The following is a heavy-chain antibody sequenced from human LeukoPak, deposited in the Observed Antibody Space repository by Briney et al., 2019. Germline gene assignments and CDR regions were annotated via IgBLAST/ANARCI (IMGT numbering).Heavy chain of an antibody. CDR2: ISGSSSYI. V-gene: IGHV3-21*01. CDR1: GFTFSSYS. CDR3: ARDSDWNSAFDI. D-gene: IGHD1-7*01. Sequence: AGGSLRLSCAASGFTFSSYSMNWVRLAPGKGLEWVSSISGSSSYIYYADSLKGRFTISRDNAKNSLYLQMNSLRAEDTAVYYCARDSDWNSAFDIWGQGTMVTVSS. J-gene: IGHJ3*02.